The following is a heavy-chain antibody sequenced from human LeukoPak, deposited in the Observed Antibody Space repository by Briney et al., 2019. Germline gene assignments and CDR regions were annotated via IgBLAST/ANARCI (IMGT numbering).Heavy chain of an antibody. CDR2: INGDSSTI. Sequence: GGSLRLSCAASGFTFSDYYMSWLRQAPGKGLEWVSYINGDSSTIYYADSVKGRFTISRDNAKKSLYLQMNSLRTEDTAVYYCARDWHHSDSRDFAFDIRGQGTMVTVSS. CDR1: GFTFSDYY. D-gene: IGHD3-22*01. V-gene: IGHV3-11*04. CDR3: ARDWHHSDSRDFAFDI. J-gene: IGHJ3*02.